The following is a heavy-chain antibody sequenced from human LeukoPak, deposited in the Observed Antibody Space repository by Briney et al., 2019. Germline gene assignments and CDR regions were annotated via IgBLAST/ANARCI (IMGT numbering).Heavy chain of an antibody. CDR1: GDSITNNH. J-gene: IGHJ4*02. D-gene: IGHD3-10*01. CDR3: ARHVFSDGSPFDS. CDR2: ISYTGST. Sequence: SETLSLTCTVSGDSITNNHWSWLRQPPGKGLEWIGHISYTGSTNYNPSLKTRLTMSLNTSKNHFSLTLTSVTAADTALYYCARHVFSDGSPFDSWGQGSLVTVSS. V-gene: IGHV4-59*08.